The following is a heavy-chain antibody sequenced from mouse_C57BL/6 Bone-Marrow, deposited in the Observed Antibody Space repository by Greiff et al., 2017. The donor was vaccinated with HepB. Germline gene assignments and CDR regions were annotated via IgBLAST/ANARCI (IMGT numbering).Heavy chain of an antibody. CDR3: ARWGYYGNYVWFAY. Sequence: QVQLQQSGAELVRPGTSVKVSCKASGYAFTNYLIEWVKQRPGQGLEWIGVINPGSGGTNYNEKFKGKATLTADKSSSTAYMQLSSLTSEDSALYFCARWGYYGNYVWFAYWGQGTLVTVSA. CDR1: GYAFTNYL. V-gene: IGHV1-54*01. CDR2: INPGSGGT. J-gene: IGHJ3*01. D-gene: IGHD2-1*01.